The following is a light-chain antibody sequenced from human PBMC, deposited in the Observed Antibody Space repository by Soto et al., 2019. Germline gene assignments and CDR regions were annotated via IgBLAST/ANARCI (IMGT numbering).Light chain of an antibody. CDR2: WAS. V-gene: IGKV4-1*01. CDR1: QRVLYSSNNKNY. CDR3: QQYYSSPPLT. J-gene: IGKJ1*01. Sequence: DIVMTQSPDSLAVSLGERATINCKSSQRVLYSSNNKNYLAWYQQKPGQPPKLLIYWASTRESGVPDRFSGSGSGTDFTLTISSLQAEDVAVYYCQQYYSSPPLTFGQGTKVEIK.